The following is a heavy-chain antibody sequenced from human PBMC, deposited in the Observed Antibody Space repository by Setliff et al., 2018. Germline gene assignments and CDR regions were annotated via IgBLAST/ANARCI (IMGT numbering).Heavy chain of an antibody. D-gene: IGHD5-18*01. J-gene: IGHJ3*02. Sequence: PSETLSLTCTVSGGSISSNTYYWSWIRQHPGKGLEWIGYISYSGSTYYNPSLKSRVSISIDTSKNQFSLNLSSVTAADTAVYYCARVATAMLDAFDIWGQGTMGTVSS. V-gene: IGHV4-31*03. CDR3: ARVATAMLDAFDI. CDR2: ISYSGST. CDR1: GGSISSNTYY.